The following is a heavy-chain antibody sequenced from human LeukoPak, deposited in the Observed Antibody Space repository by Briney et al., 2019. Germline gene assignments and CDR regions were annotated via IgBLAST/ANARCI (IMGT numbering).Heavy chain of an antibody. CDR3: ATAPRPWLGWFDY. CDR1: GYSISSGYY. J-gene: IGHJ4*02. D-gene: IGHD6-19*01. V-gene: IGHV4-38-2*02. CDR2: IFHSANT. Sequence: SETLSLTCTVSGYSISSGYYWGWIRQPPGKGLEWIGSIFHSANTYYNPSLKSRVTISVDTPKNQFSLKVRSLTAADTAVYYCATAPRPWLGWFDYWGQGTLVTVSS.